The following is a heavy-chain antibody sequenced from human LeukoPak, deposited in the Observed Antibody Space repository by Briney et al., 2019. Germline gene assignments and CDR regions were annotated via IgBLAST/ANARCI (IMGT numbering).Heavy chain of an antibody. CDR2: ISGSGGST. D-gene: IGHD6-13*01. Sequence: GGSLRLSCAASGFTFSSYAMSWVRQAPGKGLEWVSAISGSGGSTYYADSVKGRFTISRDNSKNTLYLQMNSLRAEDTAVYYCAKDPYSSSLVPRYMDVWGKGTTVTVSS. J-gene: IGHJ6*03. CDR1: GFTFSSYA. V-gene: IGHV3-23*01. CDR3: AKDPYSSSLVPRYMDV.